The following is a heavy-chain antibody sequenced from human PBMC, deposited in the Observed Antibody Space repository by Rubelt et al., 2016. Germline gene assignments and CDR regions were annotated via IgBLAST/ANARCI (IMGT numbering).Heavy chain of an antibody. CDR2: ISSSSSTI. CDR3: TTDPYGDYYYYGMDV. J-gene: IGHJ6*02. V-gene: IGHV3-48*01. D-gene: IGHD4-17*01. Sequence: GEEWVSYISSSSSTIYYADSVKGRFTISRDNAKNSLCLQMNSLKTEDTAVYYCTTDPYGDYYYYGMDVWGQGTTVTVSS.